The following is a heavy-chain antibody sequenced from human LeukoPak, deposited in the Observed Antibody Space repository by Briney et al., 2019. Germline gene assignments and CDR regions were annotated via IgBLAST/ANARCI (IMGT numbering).Heavy chain of an antibody. CDR1: GDSINNNNYY. V-gene: IGHV4-39*01. CDR3: AKPRGGYYFDY. Sequence: SETLSLTCTVSGDSINNNNYYWGWIRQPPGKGLEWIGNIYYNGRTYYSPSLKSRGTMFVDTSKSQFSLKLSSVTAADTAVYYCAKPRGGYYFDYWGQGTLVTVSS. D-gene: IGHD3-3*01. J-gene: IGHJ4*02. CDR2: IYYNGRT.